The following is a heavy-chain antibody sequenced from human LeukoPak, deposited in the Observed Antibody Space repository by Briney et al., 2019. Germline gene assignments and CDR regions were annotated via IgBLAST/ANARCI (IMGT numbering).Heavy chain of an antibody. Sequence: PSETLSLTCTVSGGSISSYYWSWIRQPPGKGLEWIGYIYYSGSTNYNPSLKSRVTISVDTSKNQFSLKLSSVTAADTAVYYCARLYSSSWYLDSWGQGTLVTVSS. D-gene: IGHD6-13*01. CDR3: ARLYSSSWYLDS. CDR1: GGSISSYY. J-gene: IGHJ4*02. CDR2: IYYSGST. V-gene: IGHV4-59*01.